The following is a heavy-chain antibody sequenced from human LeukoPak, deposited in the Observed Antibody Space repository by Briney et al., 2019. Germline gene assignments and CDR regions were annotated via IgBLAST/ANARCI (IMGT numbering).Heavy chain of an antibody. CDR1: GFTFSSYW. CDR2: IKQDGSEK. Sequence: PGGSLRLSCAASGFTFSSYWMSWVRQAPGKGLEWVANIKQDGSEKYYVDSVKGRFTISRDNAKNSLYLQMNSLRAEDTAVYYCATDYAGSVDYSGWYYFDYWGQGTLVTVSS. D-gene: IGHD6-19*01. CDR3: ATDYAGSVDYSGWYYFDY. V-gene: IGHV3-7*01. J-gene: IGHJ4*02.